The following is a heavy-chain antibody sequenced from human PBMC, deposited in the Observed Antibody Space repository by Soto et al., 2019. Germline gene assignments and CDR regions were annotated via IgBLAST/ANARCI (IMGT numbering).Heavy chain of an antibody. Sequence: PSETLSLTCTVSGGSISSYYWSWIRQPPGKGLEWIGYIYYSGSTNYNPSLKSRVTISVDTSKNQFSLKLSSVTAADTAVYYCARLPSPPAASQYVDAFDIWGQGTMVTVSS. J-gene: IGHJ3*02. V-gene: IGHV4-59*08. CDR3: ARLPSPPAASQYVDAFDI. CDR2: IYYSGST. D-gene: IGHD2-2*01. CDR1: GGSISSYY.